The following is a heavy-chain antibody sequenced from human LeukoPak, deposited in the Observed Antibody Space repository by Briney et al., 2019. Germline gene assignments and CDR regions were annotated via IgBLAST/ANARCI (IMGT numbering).Heavy chain of an antibody. CDR2: IYYSGST. CDR1: GGSISGYY. J-gene: IGHJ4*02. Sequence: PSETLSLTCTVSGGSISGYYWSWIRQPPGKGLEWIGYIYYSGSTNYNPSLKSRVTISVDTSKNQFSLKLSSVTAADTAVYYCARGYDSSGYYHIDYWGQGTLVTVSS. V-gene: IGHV4-59*01. CDR3: ARGYDSSGYYHIDY. D-gene: IGHD3-22*01.